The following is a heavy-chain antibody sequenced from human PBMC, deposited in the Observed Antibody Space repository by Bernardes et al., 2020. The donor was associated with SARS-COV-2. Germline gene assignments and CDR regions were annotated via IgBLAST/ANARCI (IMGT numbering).Heavy chain of an antibody. J-gene: IGHJ4*02. Sequence: GGSLRLSCAASGFTFSSYAMSWVRQAPGKGLEWVSAISGSGGSTYYADSVKGRFTISRDNSKNTLYLQMNSLRAEDTAVYYCAKDEWGYYDFWSGYSGFDYWGQGNLVTVSS. D-gene: IGHD3-3*01. CDR2: ISGSGGST. CDR3: AKDEWGYYDFWSGYSGFDY. V-gene: IGHV3-23*01. CDR1: GFTFSSYA.